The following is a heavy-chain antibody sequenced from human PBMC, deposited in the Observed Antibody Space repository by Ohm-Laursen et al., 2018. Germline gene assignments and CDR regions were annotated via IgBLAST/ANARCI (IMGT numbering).Heavy chain of an antibody. CDR2: IFSNDEK. J-gene: IGHJ6*02. Sequence: TQTLTLTCTVSGFSLSNARMGVSWIRQPPGKALEWLAHIFSNDEKSYSTSLKSRLTISKDTSKSQVVLTMTNMDPVDTATYYCARIRVGHYYGMDVWGQGTTVTVSS. CDR1: GFSLSNARMG. V-gene: IGHV2-26*01. D-gene: IGHD3-16*01. CDR3: ARIRVGHYYGMDV.